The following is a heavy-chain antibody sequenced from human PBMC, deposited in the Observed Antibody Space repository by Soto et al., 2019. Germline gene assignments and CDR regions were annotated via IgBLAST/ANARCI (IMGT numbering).Heavy chain of an antibody. Sequence: EVQLVESGGYLVQPGGSLRLSCAASGFTVSSNYMSWVRQAPGKGLEWISIIYSAGNTYYADSVKGRFTISRDNSKNTLYLQMNSLGAEDTSVYYCARDFVVGGPTINYYYGMDVWGQGTTVTVSS. J-gene: IGHJ6*02. CDR2: IYSAGNT. V-gene: IGHV3-66*01. CDR3: ARDFVVGGPTINYYYGMDV. D-gene: IGHD1-26*01. CDR1: GFTVSSNY.